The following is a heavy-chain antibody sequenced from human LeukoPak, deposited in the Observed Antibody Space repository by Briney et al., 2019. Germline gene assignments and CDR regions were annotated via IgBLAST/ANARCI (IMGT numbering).Heavy chain of an antibody. Sequence: PSETLSLTCAVYGGSFSGYYWSWIRQPPGKGLEWIGEINHSGSTNYNPSLKSRVTISVDTSKNQFSLKLSSVTAADTAVYYCARGSGAAAGLVDYWGQGTLVTVSS. CDR2: INHSGST. V-gene: IGHV4-34*01. CDR1: GGSFSGYY. J-gene: IGHJ4*02. CDR3: ARGSGAAAGLVDY. D-gene: IGHD6-13*01.